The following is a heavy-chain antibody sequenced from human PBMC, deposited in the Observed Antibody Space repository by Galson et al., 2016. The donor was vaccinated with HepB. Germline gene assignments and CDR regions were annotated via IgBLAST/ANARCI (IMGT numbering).Heavy chain of an antibody. Sequence: SCKASGYTFINYDISWVRQATGQGLEWMGWMNPNGGNTAYAQKFQDRVTMTRSTYTTTAYMELTNLRSEDTAVYYCARGLMLYGAGGYYFEYWGQGTPVTVSS. CDR3: ARGLMLYGAGGYYFEY. CDR1: GYTFINYD. D-gene: IGHD2-8*01. J-gene: IGHJ4*02. V-gene: IGHV1-8*01. CDR2: MNPNGGNT.